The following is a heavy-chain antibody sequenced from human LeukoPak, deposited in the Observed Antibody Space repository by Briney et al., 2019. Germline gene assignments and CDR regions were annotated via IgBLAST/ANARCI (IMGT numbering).Heavy chain of an antibody. D-gene: IGHD3-22*01. J-gene: IGHJ5*02. Sequence: KPSETLSLTCTVSGGSISSYYWSWLRQPAGKGLEWIGRIYTSGSTNYNPSLKSRVTMSVDTSKNQLSLKLSSVTAADTAVYYCARAPPSSYDSSGSGWDWFDPWGQGTLVTVSS. CDR3: ARAPPSSYDSSGSGWDWFDP. CDR2: IYTSGST. CDR1: GGSISSYY. V-gene: IGHV4-4*07.